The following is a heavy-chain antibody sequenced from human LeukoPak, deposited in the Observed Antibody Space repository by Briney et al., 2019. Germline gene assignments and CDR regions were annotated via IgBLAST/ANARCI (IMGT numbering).Heavy chain of an antibody. D-gene: IGHD2/OR15-2a*01. V-gene: IGHV7-4-1*02. CDR1: GGTFTSYA. Sequence: ASVKVSCKASGGTFTSYAMNWVRQAPGQGLEWMGWINTNTGNPTYAQGFTGRFVFSLDTSVSTAYLQVSSLKAEDTAVYYCARDGEFYYYYMDVWGKGTTVTVSS. CDR3: ARDGEFYYYYMDV. J-gene: IGHJ6*03. CDR2: INTNTGNP.